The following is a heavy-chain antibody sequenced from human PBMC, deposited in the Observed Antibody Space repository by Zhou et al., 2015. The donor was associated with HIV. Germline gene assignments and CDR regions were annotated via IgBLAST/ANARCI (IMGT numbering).Heavy chain of an antibody. CDR3: ARVGGIVATPKVGYYYYYYMDV. D-gene: IGHD5-12*01. CDR2: IIPIFGTA. Sequence: QVQLVQSGAEVKKPGSSVKVSCKASGGTFSSYAISWVRQAPGQGLEWMGGIIPIFGTANYAQKFQGRVTITADESTSTAYMELSSLRSEDTAVYYCARVGGIVATPKVGYYYYYYMDVWGKGTTVTVSS. V-gene: IGHV1-69*01. CDR1: GGTFSSYA. J-gene: IGHJ6*03.